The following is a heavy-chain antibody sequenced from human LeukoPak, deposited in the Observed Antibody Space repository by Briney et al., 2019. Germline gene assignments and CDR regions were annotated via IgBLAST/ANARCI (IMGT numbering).Heavy chain of an antibody. CDR2: IIPIFGTA. CDR1: GGIFSSYA. CDR3: ARDQCSGGSCYGPLPTLLYGYFDL. J-gene: IGHJ2*01. D-gene: IGHD2-15*01. Sequence: SVKVSCKASGGIFSSYAISWVRQAPGQGLEWMGGIIPIFGTANYAQKFQGRVTITADESTSTAYMELSSLRSEDTAVYYCARDQCSGGSCYGPLPTLLYGYFDLWGRGTLVTVSS. V-gene: IGHV1-69*13.